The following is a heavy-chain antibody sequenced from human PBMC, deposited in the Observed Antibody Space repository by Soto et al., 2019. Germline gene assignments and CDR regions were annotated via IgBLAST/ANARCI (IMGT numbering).Heavy chain of an antibody. CDR1: GFTFSSYG. CDR2: IWYDGSNK. J-gene: IGHJ6*02. Sequence: QVQLVESGGGVVQPGRSLRLSCAASGFTFSSYGMHWVRHAAGNGLEWVAVIWYDGSNKYYADSVKGRFTISRDNSKNTLYLQMNSLRAEDTAVYYCARDQDIVVVVAATPPYGMDVWGQGTTVTVSS. D-gene: IGHD2-15*01. CDR3: ARDQDIVVVVAATPPYGMDV. V-gene: IGHV3-33*01.